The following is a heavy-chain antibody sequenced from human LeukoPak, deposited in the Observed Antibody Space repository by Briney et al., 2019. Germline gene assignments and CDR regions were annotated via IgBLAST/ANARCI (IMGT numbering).Heavy chain of an antibody. CDR3: ARVYSYGRYYFDY. D-gene: IGHD5-18*01. CDR2: INPNSGGT. Sequence: ASVKVSCKASGYTFTGYYMHWVRQAPGQGLEWMGRINPNSGGTNYAQKFQGRVTMTRDKSISTAYMELSRLRSDDTAVYYCARVYSYGRYYFDYWGQGTLVTVSS. J-gene: IGHJ4*02. V-gene: IGHV1-2*06. CDR1: GYTFTGYY.